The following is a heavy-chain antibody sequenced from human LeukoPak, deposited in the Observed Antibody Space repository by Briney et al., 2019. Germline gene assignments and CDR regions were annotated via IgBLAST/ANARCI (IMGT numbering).Heavy chain of an antibody. CDR1: GFTFSSYS. J-gene: IGHJ4*02. V-gene: IGHV3-21*01. D-gene: IGHD4-11*01. Sequence: PGGSLRLSCAASGFTFSSYSMNWVRQAPGKGLEWVSSISSSSSYIYYADSVKGRFTISRDNAKNSLYLQMNSLRAEDTAVYYWARDLMTTVTTADSWGQGTLVTVSS. CDR3: ARDLMTTVTTADS. CDR2: ISSSSSYI.